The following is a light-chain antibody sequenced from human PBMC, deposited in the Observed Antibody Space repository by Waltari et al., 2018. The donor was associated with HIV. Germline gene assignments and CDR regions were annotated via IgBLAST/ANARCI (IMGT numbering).Light chain of an antibody. CDR2: DAS. CDR1: QSVSYF. CDR3: QNRNNWPT. J-gene: IGKJ4*01. Sequence: EIVLTQSPATLSLSPGERATLSCRASQSVSYFLAWYQQKPGQAPRLLIYDASNRATGIPARFSGSGSGTDFTLTISSLEPEDFAVYYCQNRNNWPTFGGGTKVEIK. V-gene: IGKV3-11*01.